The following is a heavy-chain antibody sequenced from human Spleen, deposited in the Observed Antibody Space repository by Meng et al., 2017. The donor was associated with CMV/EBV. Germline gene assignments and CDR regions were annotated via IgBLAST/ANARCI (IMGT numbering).Heavy chain of an antibody. Sequence: LSLTCAASGFTFSSYEMNWVRQAPGKGLEWVSYISSSGSTIYYADSVKGRFTISRDNAKNSLCLQMNSLRAEDTAIYYCTRRSRYGDFWGQGTLVTVSS. CDR1: GFTFSSYE. D-gene: IGHD4-17*01. J-gene: IGHJ4*02. V-gene: IGHV3-48*03. CDR2: ISSSGSTI. CDR3: TRRSRYGDF.